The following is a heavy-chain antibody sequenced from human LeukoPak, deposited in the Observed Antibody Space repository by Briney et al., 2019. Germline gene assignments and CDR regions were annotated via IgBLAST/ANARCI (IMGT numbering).Heavy chain of an antibody. CDR2: IRSRIYGGAP. J-gene: IGHJ5*01. V-gene: IGHV3-49*04. D-gene: IGHD3-10*01. CDR3: ARGQTVSGAKYYLDS. Sequence: PGGSLRLSCLTSGFTFRDYGLGWVRQAPGMGLEWVSFIRSRIYGGAPEYAASVRGRFSVSRDDSESIAYLQMNNLKSEDTAVYYCARGQTVSGAKYYLDSW. CDR1: GFTFRDYG.